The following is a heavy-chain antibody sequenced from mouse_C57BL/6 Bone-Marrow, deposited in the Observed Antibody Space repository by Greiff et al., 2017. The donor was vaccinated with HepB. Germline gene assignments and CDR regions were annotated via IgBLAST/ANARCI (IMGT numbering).Heavy chain of an antibody. CDR2: IRNKANGYTT. Sequence: EVKLVESGGGLVQPGGSLSLSCAASGFTFTDYYMSWVRQPPGKALEWLGFIRNKANGYTTEYSASVKGRFTISRDNSQSILYLQMNALRAEDSATYYCAIPGVLYAMDYWGQGTSVTVSS. CDR1: GFTFTDYY. V-gene: IGHV7-3*01. D-gene: IGHD4-1*01. J-gene: IGHJ4*01. CDR3: AIPGVLYAMDY.